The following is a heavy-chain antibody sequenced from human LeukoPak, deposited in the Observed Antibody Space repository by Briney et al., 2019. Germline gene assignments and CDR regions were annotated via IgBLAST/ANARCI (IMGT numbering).Heavy chain of an antibody. CDR1: GFTFSSYA. CDR2: ISYDGSNK. D-gene: IGHD3-3*01. CDR3: ATLWSGTYYFDY. V-gene: IGHV3-30-3*01. Sequence: PGRSLRLSCAASGFTFSSYAMHWVRQAPGKGLEWVAVISYDGSNKYYADSVKGRFTISRDNSKNTLYLQMNSLRAEDTAVYYCATLWSGTYYFDYWGQGTLVTVSS. J-gene: IGHJ4*02.